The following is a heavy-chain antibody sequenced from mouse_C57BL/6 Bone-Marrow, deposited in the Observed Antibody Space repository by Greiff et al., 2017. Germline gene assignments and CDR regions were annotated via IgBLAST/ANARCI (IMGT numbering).Heavy chain of an antibody. CDR2: INPNNGGT. D-gene: IGHD1-1*01. V-gene: IGHV1-26*01. CDR3: ARDYYGSSWYFDY. CDR1: GYTFTDYY. Sequence: EVQLQQSGPELVKPGASVKISCKASGYTFTDYYMNWVKQSHGKSLEWIGDINPNNGGTSYNQKLKGKATLTVDKSSSTAYMELRSLTSEDSAVYYCARDYYGSSWYFDYWGQGTTLTVS. J-gene: IGHJ2*01.